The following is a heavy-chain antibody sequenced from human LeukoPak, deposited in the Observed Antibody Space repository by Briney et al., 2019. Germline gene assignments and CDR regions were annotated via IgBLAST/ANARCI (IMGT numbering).Heavy chain of an antibody. V-gene: IGHV4-59*01. J-gene: IGHJ4*02. D-gene: IGHD6-19*01. CDR3: AREKAVADYFDY. Sequence: SETLSLTCTVSGGSISSYYWIWIRQPPGKGLEWIGYIYYTGRTNYNPSLKSRVTFSVDTSMNQFSLKLSSVTAADTAVYYCAREKAVADYFDYWGQGTLVTVSS. CDR2: IYYTGRT. CDR1: GGSISSYY.